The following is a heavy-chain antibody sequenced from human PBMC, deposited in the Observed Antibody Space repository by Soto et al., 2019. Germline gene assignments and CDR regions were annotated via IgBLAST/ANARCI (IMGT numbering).Heavy chain of an antibody. Sequence: LRLSCAASGFTFSSHSMNWVRQAPGKGLEWLSYIGGSSNSIYYADSVKGRFTISRDNAKNSLYLQMNSLRDEDTAVYYCARDLAVGAYAHFDYWGQGTLVTVSS. CDR3: ARDLAVGAYAHFDY. J-gene: IGHJ4*02. V-gene: IGHV3-48*02. CDR1: GFTFSSHS. D-gene: IGHD1-26*01. CDR2: IGGSSNSI.